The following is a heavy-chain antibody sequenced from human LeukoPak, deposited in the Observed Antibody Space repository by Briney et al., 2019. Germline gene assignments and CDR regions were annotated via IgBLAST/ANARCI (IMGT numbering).Heavy chain of an antibody. CDR3: ARATNPTVTTSFDY. J-gene: IGHJ4*02. CDR2: ISSSGSTI. Sequence: GGSLRLSCAASGFTFSDYYMSWIRQAPGKGLEWVSYISSSGSTIYYADSVKGRFTISRDNAKNPLYLQMNSLRAEDTAVYYCARATNPTVTTSFDYWGQGTLVTVSS. V-gene: IGHV3-11*01. D-gene: IGHD4-17*01. CDR1: GFTFSDYY.